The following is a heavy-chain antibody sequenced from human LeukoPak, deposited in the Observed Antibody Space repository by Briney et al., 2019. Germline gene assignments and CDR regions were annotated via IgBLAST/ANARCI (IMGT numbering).Heavy chain of an antibody. CDR2: ISGSGGST. CDR1: GFTFSSYA. J-gene: IGHJ4*02. V-gene: IGHV3-23*01. D-gene: IGHD3-22*01. CDR3: TSQEIYDSSGYVY. Sequence: PAGGSLRLSCAASGFTFSSYAMSWVRQAPGKGLEWVSAISGSGGSTYYADSVKGRFTISRDNSKNTLYLQMNSLRAEDTAVYYCTSQEIYDSSGYVYWGQGTLVTVSS.